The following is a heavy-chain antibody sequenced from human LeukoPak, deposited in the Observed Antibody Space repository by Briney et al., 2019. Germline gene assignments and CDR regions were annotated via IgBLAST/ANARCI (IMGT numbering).Heavy chain of an antibody. CDR1: GYTYGDYA. Sequence: GGSLRLSCSTSGYTYGDYAMSWVRQAPGKGREWVGFIRSKTYGGTTEYAACVKGRFIISRDDSKSTAYLQMNSLKTGDTAVYYCASPDFDYWGQGTLVTVSS. CDR3: ASPDFDY. J-gene: IGHJ4*01. CDR2: IRSKTYGGTT. V-gene: IGHV3-49*04.